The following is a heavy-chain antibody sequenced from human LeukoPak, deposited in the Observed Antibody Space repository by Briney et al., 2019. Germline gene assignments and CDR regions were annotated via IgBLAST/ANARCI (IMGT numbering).Heavy chain of an antibody. V-gene: IGHV3-9*01. CDR3: VTPHLLRGSFDY. CDR1: GFNFDDYA. D-gene: IGHD3-16*01. J-gene: IGHJ4*02. CDR2: ISWNSGTI. Sequence: PGGSLRLSCAVSGFNFDDYAMHWVRHAPGKGLEWVSRISWNSGTIDYADSVKGRFTISRDNAKNSLYLRMTRLRAEDTALYYCVTPHLLRGSFDYRGQGTLVAVSS.